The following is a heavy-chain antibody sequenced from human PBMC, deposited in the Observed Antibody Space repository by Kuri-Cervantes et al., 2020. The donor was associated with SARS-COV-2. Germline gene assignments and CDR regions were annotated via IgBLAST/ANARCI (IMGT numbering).Heavy chain of an antibody. D-gene: IGHD3-10*02. J-gene: IGHJ6*03. V-gene: IGHV3-30*02. CDR2: IRYDGSNE. CDR1: GFTFSSYG. CDR3: ARDCPGMGCYYYYMDV. Sequence: GESLKISCAASGFTFSSYGMHWVRQAPGKGLEWVAFIRYDGSNEYYADSVKGRFTISRDNSKNTLYLQMNSLRAEDTAVYYCARDCPGMGCYYYYMDVWGKGTTVTVSS.